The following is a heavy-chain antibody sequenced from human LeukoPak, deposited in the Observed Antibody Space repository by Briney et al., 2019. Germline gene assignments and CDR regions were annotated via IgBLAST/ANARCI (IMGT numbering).Heavy chain of an antibody. CDR2: MNPNSGNT. V-gene: IGHV1-8*01. Sequence: ASVKVSCKASGYTFTSYDINWVRQATGQGLEWMGWMNPNSGNTGYAQKFQGGVTMTRNTSISTAYMELSSLRSEDTAVYYCARGLGVAREFDYWGQGTLVTVSS. J-gene: IGHJ4*02. CDR1: GYTFTSYD. CDR3: ARGLGVAREFDY. D-gene: IGHD2-15*01.